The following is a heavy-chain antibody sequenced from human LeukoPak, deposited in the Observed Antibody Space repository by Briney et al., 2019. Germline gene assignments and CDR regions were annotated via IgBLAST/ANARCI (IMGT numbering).Heavy chain of an antibody. Sequence: GESLRISCKGSGYRFTKSWIGWVRQLPGKGLEWLGIIYPDDSRTRYSPSFQGQVTMSVDKSISTAYLQWSSLKASDTAMYYCARPSYGASDYWGQGTLVTVSS. V-gene: IGHV5-51*01. J-gene: IGHJ4*02. CDR2: IYPDDSRT. CDR3: ARPSYGASDY. D-gene: IGHD4-17*01. CDR1: GYRFTKSW.